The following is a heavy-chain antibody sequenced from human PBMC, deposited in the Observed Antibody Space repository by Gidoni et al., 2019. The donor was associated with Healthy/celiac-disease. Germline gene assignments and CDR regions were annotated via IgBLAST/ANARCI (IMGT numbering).Heavy chain of an antibody. CDR3: ARGPLNDFWSGYDHNWFDP. V-gene: IGHV3-7*01. CDR1: GFTFSSYW. CDR2: IKQDGSEK. J-gene: IGHJ5*02. D-gene: IGHD3-3*01. Sequence: EVQLVESGGGLVQPGGSLRLSCAASGFTFSSYWMRWVRQAPGKGLEWVANIKQDGSEKYYVDSVKGRFTISRDNAKNSLYLQMNSLRAEDTAVYYCARGPLNDFWSGYDHNWFDPWGQGTLVTVSS.